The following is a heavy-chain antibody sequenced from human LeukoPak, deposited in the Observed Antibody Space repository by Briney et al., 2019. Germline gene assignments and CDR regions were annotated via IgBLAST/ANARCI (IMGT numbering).Heavy chain of an antibody. V-gene: IGHV3-23*01. CDR3: AKLGYCSGGSCFQTSFDP. Sequence: PGGSLRLSCAASGFIFSSYAMSWVRQAPGKGLEWVSAISGSGGSTYYADSVKGRFTISRDNSKNTLYLQMNSLRAEDTAVYYCAKLGYCSGGSCFQTSFDPWGQGTLVTVSS. J-gene: IGHJ5*02. D-gene: IGHD2-15*01. CDR2: ISGSGGST. CDR1: GFIFSSYA.